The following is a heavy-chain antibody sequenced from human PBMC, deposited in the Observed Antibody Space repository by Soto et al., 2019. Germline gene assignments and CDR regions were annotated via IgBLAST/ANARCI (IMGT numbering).Heavy chain of an antibody. CDR2: ISSSSSYI. J-gene: IGHJ4*02. CDR3: ARVSGSSRMYYFDY. Sequence: GGSMRLSCAASGFTFSSYSMNWVRQAPGKGLEWVSSISSSSSYIYYADSVKGRFTISRDNAKNSLYLQMNSLRAEDTAVYYCARVSGSSRMYYFDYWGQGTLVTVSS. V-gene: IGHV3-21*01. CDR1: GFTFSSYS. D-gene: IGHD6-19*01.